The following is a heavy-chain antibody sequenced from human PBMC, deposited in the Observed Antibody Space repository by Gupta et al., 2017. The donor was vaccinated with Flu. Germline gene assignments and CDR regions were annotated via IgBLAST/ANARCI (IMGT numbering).Heavy chain of an antibody. J-gene: IGHJ4*02. CDR3: ARGRSAAPGYCDY. CDR1: GLTFSTSG. D-gene: IGHD6-13*01. CDR2: IWYDGQMQ. Sequence: QVQLLESGGGVVQPGRSLRLSCAASGLTFSTSGMHWVRQAPGKGLEWVEIIWYDGQMQFYADSVKGRFTIARDSAKNKLYRQMESLRAEDTAVDAGARGRSAAPGYCDYWGQGTLVAVSS. V-gene: IGHV3-33*01.